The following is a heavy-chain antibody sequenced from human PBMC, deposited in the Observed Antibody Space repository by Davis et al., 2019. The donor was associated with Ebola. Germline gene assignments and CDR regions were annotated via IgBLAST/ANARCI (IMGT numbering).Heavy chain of an antibody. CDR2: IGVSGDST. CDR1: GFTFSDDA. Sequence: GESLKISCETSGFTFSDDAMSWVRQAPGKGLEWVSSIGVSGDSTYYANSVKGRFTISRDNSKSTLHLQMNSLRDEDTALYYCSRGGAVKFDYWGQGTLVTVSS. J-gene: IGHJ4*02. D-gene: IGHD4-17*01. V-gene: IGHV3-23*01. CDR3: SRGGAVKFDY.